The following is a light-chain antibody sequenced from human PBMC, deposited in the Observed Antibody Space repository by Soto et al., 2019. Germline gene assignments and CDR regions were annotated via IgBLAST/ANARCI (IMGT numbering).Light chain of an antibody. J-gene: IGKJ4*01. V-gene: IGKV3-11*01. CDR3: QHSFNWPGLT. CDR2: DAS. Sequence: EIVLTQSPATLSLSPGERATLSCRASQSVNTFLAWYQQKPGQAPRLLISDASTRATGIPARFSGSGSGTYFPLTISRLEPEDFAVYYCQHSFNWPGLTFGGGTKVEIK. CDR1: QSVNTF.